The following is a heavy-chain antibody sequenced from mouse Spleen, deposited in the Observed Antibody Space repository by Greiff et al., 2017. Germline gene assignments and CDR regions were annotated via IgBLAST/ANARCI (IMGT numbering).Heavy chain of an antibody. CDR3: ARDRDDGYSLYAMDY. Sequence: QVQLQQPGAELVMPGASVKLSCKASGYTFTSYWMHWVKQRPGQGLEWIGEIDPSDSYTNYNQKFKGKATLTVDKSSSTAYMQLSSLTSEDSAVYYCARDRDDGYSLYAMDYWGQVTSVTVSS. CDR2: IDPSDSYT. J-gene: IGHJ4*01. D-gene: IGHD2-3*01. CDR1: GYTFTSYW. V-gene: IGHV1-69*01.